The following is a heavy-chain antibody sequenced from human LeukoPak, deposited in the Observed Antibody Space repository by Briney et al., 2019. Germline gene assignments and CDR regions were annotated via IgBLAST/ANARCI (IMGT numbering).Heavy chain of an antibody. V-gene: IGHV1-2*06. Sequence: ASVKVSCKASGYTFTGYYMHWLRQAPGQGLEWMGRINPNSGGTNYAQKFQGRVTMTRDTSISTAYMELSRLRSDDTAVYYCARDVGGSYSYDYWGQGTLVTVSS. CDR2: INPNSGGT. D-gene: IGHD1-26*01. J-gene: IGHJ4*02. CDR3: ARDVGGSYSYDY. CDR1: GYTFTGYY.